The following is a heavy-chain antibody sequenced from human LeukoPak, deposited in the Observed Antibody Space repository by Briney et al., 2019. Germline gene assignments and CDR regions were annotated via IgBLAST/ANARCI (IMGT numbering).Heavy chain of an antibody. D-gene: IGHD3-22*01. V-gene: IGHV3-21*01. CDR1: GFTFSSYS. CDR2: ISSSSSYI. J-gene: IGHJ4*02. Sequence: GGSLRLSCAASGFTFSSYSMNWVRQAPGKGLEWVSSISSSSSYIYYADSVKGRFTISRDNAKNSLYLRMNSLRAEDTAVYYCAREKKVVITTLDYWGQGTLVTVSS. CDR3: AREKKVVITTLDY.